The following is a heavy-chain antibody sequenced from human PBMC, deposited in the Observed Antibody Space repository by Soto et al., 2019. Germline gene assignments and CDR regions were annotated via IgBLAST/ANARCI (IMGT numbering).Heavy chain of an antibody. CDR1: GGTFSSYA. D-gene: IGHD3-22*01. Sequence: SVKVSCKASGGTFSSYAISWVRQAPGQGLEWMGGIIPIFGTANYAQKFQGRVTITADESTSTAYMELSSLRSEDTAVYYCARALPIARITMIVVAHPDAFDIWRQGTMVTVSS. V-gene: IGHV1-69*13. CDR2: IIPIFGTA. CDR3: ARALPIARITMIVVAHPDAFDI. J-gene: IGHJ3*02.